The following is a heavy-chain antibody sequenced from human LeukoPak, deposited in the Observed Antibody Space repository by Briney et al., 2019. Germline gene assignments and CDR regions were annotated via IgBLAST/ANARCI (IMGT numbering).Heavy chain of an antibody. Sequence: SVTLSLTCTVSIRSTNRYHWVWTRQPPGKGLEWISYFYTSGSTNYIPSLKSRVTISVDTSKNQVSLKLSSVTAADTAVYYCARGGVTGTPRYYYYYMDVWGKGTTVTVSS. J-gene: IGHJ6*03. V-gene: IGHV4-4*09. CDR3: ARGGVTGTPRYYYYYMDV. CDR2: FYTSGST. D-gene: IGHD1-20*01. CDR1: IRSTNRYH.